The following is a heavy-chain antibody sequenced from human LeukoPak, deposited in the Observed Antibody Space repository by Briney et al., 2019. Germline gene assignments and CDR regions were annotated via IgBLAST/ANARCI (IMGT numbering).Heavy chain of an antibody. J-gene: IGHJ6*02. V-gene: IGHV3-13*01. CDR2: IGTAGDT. Sequence: GGSLRLSCAASGFTFSSYDMHWVRQATGKGLEWVSAIGTAGDTYYPGSVKGRFTISRENAKNSLYLQMNSLRAEDTAVYYCARESRTCYDFWSGYLGHYGMDVWGQGTTVTVSS. CDR3: ARESRTCYDFWSGYLGHYGMDV. CDR1: GFTFSSYD. D-gene: IGHD3-3*01.